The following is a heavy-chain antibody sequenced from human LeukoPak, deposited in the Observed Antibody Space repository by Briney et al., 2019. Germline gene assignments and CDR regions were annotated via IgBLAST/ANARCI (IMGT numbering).Heavy chain of an antibody. CDR2: IYTSGST. CDR1: GGSISSYY. V-gene: IGHV4-4*07. D-gene: IGHD2-15*01. Sequence: SETLSLTCTVSGGSISSYYWSWIRQPAGKGLEWIGRIYTSGSTNYNPSLKSQVTMSVDTSKNQFSLKLSSVTAADTAVYYCARDHCGGSCQSDAFDIWGQGTMVTVSS. J-gene: IGHJ3*02. CDR3: ARDHCGGSCQSDAFDI.